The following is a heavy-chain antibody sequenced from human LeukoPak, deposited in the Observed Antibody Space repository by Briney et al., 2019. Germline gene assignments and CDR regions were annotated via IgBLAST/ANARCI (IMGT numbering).Heavy chain of an antibody. CDR1: GYSFSTYW. J-gene: IGHJ4*02. D-gene: IGHD3-22*01. CDR3: ARRVNSGYYFDY. Sequence: PGESLKISCKGSGYSFSTYWIGLVRQMPGKGLELMGIIYPGDSDTTYSPSFQGQVTISVDKSISTAYLQWSTLKASDTAMYYCARRVNSGYYFDYWAQGNLVTVSS. V-gene: IGHV5-51*01. CDR2: IYPGDSDT.